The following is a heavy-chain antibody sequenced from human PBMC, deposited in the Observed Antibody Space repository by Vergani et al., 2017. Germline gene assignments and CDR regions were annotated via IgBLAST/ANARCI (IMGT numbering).Heavy chain of an antibody. Sequence: QMQLVQSGAEVKKTGSSVKVSCKASGYTFTYRYLHWVRQAPGQALEWTGWITPFNGNTNYAQKFQDRVTITRDRSMSTAYMELSSLRSEDTAMYYCARSSEYCSGGSCYSYFDLWGRGTLVTVSS. CDR2: ITPFNGNT. V-gene: IGHV1-45*02. J-gene: IGHJ2*01. CDR3: ARSSEYCSGGSCYSYFDL. D-gene: IGHD2-15*01. CDR1: GYTFTYRY.